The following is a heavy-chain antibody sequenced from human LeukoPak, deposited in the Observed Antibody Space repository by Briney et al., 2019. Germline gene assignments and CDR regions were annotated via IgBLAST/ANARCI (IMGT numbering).Heavy chain of an antibody. CDR1: GGSISSYY. V-gene: IGHV4-34*01. CDR2: INHSGST. J-gene: IGHJ4*02. D-gene: IGHD3-22*01. Sequence: SETLSLTCTVSGGSISSYYWSWIRQPPGKGLEWIGEINHSGSTNYNPSLKSRVTISVDTSKNQFSLKLSSVTAADTAVYYRARGRPTYDSSGYYTPWGQGTLVTVSS. CDR3: ARGRPTYDSSGYYTP.